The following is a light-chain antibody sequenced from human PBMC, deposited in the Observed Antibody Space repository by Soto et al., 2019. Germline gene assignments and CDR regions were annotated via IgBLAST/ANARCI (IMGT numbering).Light chain of an antibody. Sequence: SPASLSATERDRVTIPCRASQSSSSWLAWYQQKPGKAPKLLIYDASSLESRVPSRFSGSGSGTECTLSIVSLFLDNRSAYFCDSVFSYWAIDQGTKV. J-gene: IGKJ2*01. V-gene: IGKV1-5*01. CDR3: DSVFSYWA. CDR2: DAS. CDR1: QSSSSW.